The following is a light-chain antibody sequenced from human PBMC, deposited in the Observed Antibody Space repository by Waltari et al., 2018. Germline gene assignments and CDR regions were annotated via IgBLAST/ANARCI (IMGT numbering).Light chain of an antibody. CDR1: SGHSNNV. CDR2: VNSDGSH. CDR3: QTGGHGTWV. V-gene: IGLV4-69*01. J-gene: IGLJ3*02. Sequence: QLVLTQSPSASASLGASVKLTCTLSSGHSNNVIAWLQKRPERGPRYLMKVNSDGSHNKGAEIPDRFSGSSSGAEHYLTISSLQSEDEADYYCQTGGHGTWVFGGGTKLTVL.